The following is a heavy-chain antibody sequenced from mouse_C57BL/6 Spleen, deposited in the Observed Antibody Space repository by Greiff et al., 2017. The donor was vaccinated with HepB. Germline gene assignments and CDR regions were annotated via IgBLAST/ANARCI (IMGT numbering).Heavy chain of an antibody. Sequence: QVQLKESGPELVKPGASVKISCKASGYAFSSSWMNWVKQRPGKGLEWIGRIYPGDGDTNYNGKFKGKATLTADKSSSTAYMQLSSLTSEDSAVYFCASALLAMDYWGQGTSVTVSS. CDR2: IYPGDGDT. V-gene: IGHV1-82*01. D-gene: IGHD2-10*01. J-gene: IGHJ4*01. CDR1: GYAFSSSW. CDR3: ASALLAMDY.